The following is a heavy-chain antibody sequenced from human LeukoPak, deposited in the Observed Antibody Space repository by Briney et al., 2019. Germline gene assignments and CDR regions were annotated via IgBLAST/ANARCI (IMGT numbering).Heavy chain of an antibody. J-gene: IGHJ5*02. CDR1: EFTFSTYW. Sequence: PGGSLRLSCAASEFTFSTYWMSWVRQAPGKGLEWVADIKQDGSEKYYVHSVKGRFTISRDNSKNTLYLQMNSLRAEDTAVYYCARDLSDYFGWFDPWGQGTLVTVSS. V-gene: IGHV3-7*01. D-gene: IGHD4/OR15-4a*01. CDR2: IKQDGSEK. CDR3: ARDLSDYFGWFDP.